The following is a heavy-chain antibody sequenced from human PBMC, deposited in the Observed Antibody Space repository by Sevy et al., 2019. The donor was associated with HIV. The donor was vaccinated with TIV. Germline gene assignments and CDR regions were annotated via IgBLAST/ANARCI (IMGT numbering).Heavy chain of an antibody. D-gene: IGHD2-15*01. CDR1: GFTFSSYA. J-gene: IGHJ4*02. V-gene: IGHV3-30*04. Sequence: GGSLRLSCAASGFTFSSYAMHWVRQAPGKGLEWVAVISYDGSNKYYANSVKGRFTISRDNSKNTLHLQMNSLRAENTDVYYCARENGGYCSGGSCYSGYYFDYWGQGTLVTVSS. CDR3: ARENGGYCSGGSCYSGYYFDY. CDR2: ISYDGSNK.